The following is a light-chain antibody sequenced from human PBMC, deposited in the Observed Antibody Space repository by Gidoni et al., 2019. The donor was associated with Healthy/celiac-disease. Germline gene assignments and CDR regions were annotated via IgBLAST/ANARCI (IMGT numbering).Light chain of an antibody. CDR2: QGN. V-gene: IGLV3-1*01. CDR1: KLGDKY. J-gene: IGLJ2*01. CDR3: QAWDTSTYVV. Sequence: SYELTQPPSVSVSPGQTASIICSGDKLGDKYACWYPQKPGQSPVLVIYQGNKRPSGIPERFSGSNSGNTATLTISGTQSMDEADYYCQAWDTSTYVVFGGGTKLTVL.